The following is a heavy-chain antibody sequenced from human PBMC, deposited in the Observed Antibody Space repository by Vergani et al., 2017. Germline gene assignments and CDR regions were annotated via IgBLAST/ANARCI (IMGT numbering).Heavy chain of an antibody. CDR3: AKVHLSGTLFSYYGMDV. V-gene: IGHV3-23*01. D-gene: IGHD3-10*01. CDR2: ISAGASTP. CDR1: GFTFGSYA. Sequence: EVQLLESGGGLVQPGGSLRLSCAASGFTFGSYAMNWVRQAQGKGLEWVSGISAGASTPYPADSVKGRFTISRDNSKNTLYLQLNSLRAEDTAVYYCAKVHLSGTLFSYYGMDVWGHGTTVTVSS. J-gene: IGHJ6*02.